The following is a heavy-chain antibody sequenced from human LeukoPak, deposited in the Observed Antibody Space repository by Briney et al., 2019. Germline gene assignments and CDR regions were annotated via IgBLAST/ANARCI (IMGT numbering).Heavy chain of an antibody. Sequence: SSETLSLTCTVSGGSISSYYWSWIRQPAGKGLEWIGRIYTSGSTNYNPSLKSRVTMSVDTSKNQFSLKLSSVTAADTAAYYCASSSITMTDDAFDIWGQGTMVTVSS. CDR3: ASSSITMTDDAFDI. D-gene: IGHD3-22*01. CDR1: GGSISSYY. V-gene: IGHV4-4*07. J-gene: IGHJ3*02. CDR2: IYTSGST.